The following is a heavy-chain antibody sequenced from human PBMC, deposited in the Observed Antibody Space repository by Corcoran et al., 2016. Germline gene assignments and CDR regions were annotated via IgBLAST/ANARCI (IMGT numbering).Heavy chain of an antibody. J-gene: IGHJ4*02. CDR2: ISSSSSTI. Sequence: EVQLVESGGGLVQPGGSLRLSCAASGFTFSSYSMNWVRQAPGKGLEWVSYISSSSSTIYYADSVKGRFTISRDNAKNSLYLQMNSLRAEDQAVDYCARDVGGVIPPRGYWGQGTLVTVSS. CDR3: ARDVGGVIPPRGY. V-gene: IGHV3-48*04. CDR1: GFTFSSYS. D-gene: IGHD1-26*01.